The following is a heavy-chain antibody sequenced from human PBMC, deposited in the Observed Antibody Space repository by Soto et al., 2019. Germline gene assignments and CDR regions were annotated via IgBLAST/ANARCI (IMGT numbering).Heavy chain of an antibody. CDR3: ARGLTMGQLPSHFRH. J-gene: IGHJ1*01. CDR2: VYYSGSA. D-gene: IGHD3-16*01. CDR1: GGSMIGYY. Sequence: SETLSLTCSVSGGSMIGYYWTWIRQAPGKGLEWIGYVYYSGSANYNPSLKSRVTISVDTSKNQFSLNLRSVTAADTAVYYCARGLTMGQLPSHFRHWGQGTLVTVSS. V-gene: IGHV4-59*01.